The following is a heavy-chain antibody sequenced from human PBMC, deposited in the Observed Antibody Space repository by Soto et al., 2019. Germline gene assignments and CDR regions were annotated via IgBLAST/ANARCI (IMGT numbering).Heavy chain of an antibody. D-gene: IGHD3-22*01. CDR2: ISANSGNT. CDR3: ARGVRGDYYDSSGYLTGMDV. CDR1: GYTFTSYG. J-gene: IGHJ6*02. Sequence: GASVKVSCKASGYTFTSYGISWVRQAPGQGLEWMGWISANSGNTNYVQKLQGRVTMTTDTSTSTAYMALRSLGSDDTAVYYCARGVRGDYYDSSGYLTGMDVWGQGTTVTVSS. V-gene: IGHV1-18*01.